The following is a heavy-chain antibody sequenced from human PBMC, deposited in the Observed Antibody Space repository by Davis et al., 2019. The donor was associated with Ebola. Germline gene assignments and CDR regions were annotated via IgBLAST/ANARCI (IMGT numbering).Heavy chain of an antibody. CDR1: GFTFSSYA. CDR3: ARYPSSSRYYYYYYMDV. D-gene: IGHD6-6*01. CDR2: ISYDGSNK. Sequence: GESLKISCAASGFTFSSYAMHWVRQAPGKRLEWVAVISYDGSNKYYADSVKGRFTISRDNSKNTLYLQMNSLRAEDTAVYYCARYPSSSRYYYYYYMDVWGKGTTVTVSS. V-gene: IGHV3-30-3*01. J-gene: IGHJ6*03.